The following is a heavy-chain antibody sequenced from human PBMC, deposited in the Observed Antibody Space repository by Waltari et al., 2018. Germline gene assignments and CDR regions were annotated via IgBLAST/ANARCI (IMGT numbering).Heavy chain of an antibody. CDR1: GLSFSNYW. J-gene: IGHJ4*02. CDR3: TRGGLDSSWYWRD. CDR2: IKEDGSEK. Sequence: EVQLVESGGGLAQPGGSLRRSCAASGLSFSNYWMTWVRQASGKGPEWVANIKEDGSEKYYMDSVKGRFTISRDNAKNSLYLQMNNLRVEDTAVYYCTRGGLDSSWYWRDWGQGTLVTVSS. D-gene: IGHD6-13*01. V-gene: IGHV3-7*01.